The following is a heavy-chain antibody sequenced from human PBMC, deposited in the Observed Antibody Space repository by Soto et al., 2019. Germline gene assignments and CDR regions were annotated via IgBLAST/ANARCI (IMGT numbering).Heavy chain of an antibody. Sequence: GASVKVSCKASGYTFTSYGISWVRQAPGQGLEWMGWISAYNGNTNYAQKLQGRVTMTTDTSTSTAYMELRSLRSDDTAVYYCARDLQWEQIVAGPAYWGQGTLVTVSS. J-gene: IGHJ4*02. V-gene: IGHV1-18*01. CDR3: ARDLQWEQIVAGPAY. D-gene: IGHD1-26*01. CDR2: ISAYNGNT. CDR1: GYTFTSYG.